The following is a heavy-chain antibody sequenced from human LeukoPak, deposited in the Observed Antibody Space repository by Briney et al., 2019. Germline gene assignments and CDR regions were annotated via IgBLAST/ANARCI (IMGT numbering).Heavy chain of an antibody. CDR2: INPNRGGT. CDR3: ARDPANTYYYDP. D-gene: IGHD3-22*01. Sequence: ASVKVSCKASGYTFTGYYMHWVRQAPGQGLEWVGWINPNRGGTNFAQKFHGRVTMTSDTSISTAYMELSSLTSDDTAVYYCARDPANTYYYDPWGQGTLVTVSS. V-gene: IGHV1-2*02. CDR1: GYTFTGYY. J-gene: IGHJ4*02.